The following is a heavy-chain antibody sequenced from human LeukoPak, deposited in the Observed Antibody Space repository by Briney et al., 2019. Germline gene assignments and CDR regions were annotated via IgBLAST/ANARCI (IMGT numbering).Heavy chain of an antibody. CDR1: GGSFSGYY. D-gene: IGHD1-1*01. V-gene: IGHV4-34*01. CDR2: INHSGST. CDR3: ARLLGPTGTTESNYYYMDV. Sequence: MTSETLSLTCAVYGGSFSGYYWSWIRQPPGKGLEWIGEINHSGSTNYNPSLKSRVTISVDTSKNQFSLKLSSVTAADTAVYYCARLLGPTGTTESNYYYMDVWGKGTTVTVSS. J-gene: IGHJ6*03.